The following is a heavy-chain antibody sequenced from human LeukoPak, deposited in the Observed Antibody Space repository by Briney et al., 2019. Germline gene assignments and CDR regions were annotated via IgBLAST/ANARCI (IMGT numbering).Heavy chain of an antibody. Sequence: PSETLSLTYAVYGGSFSGYYWSWIRQPPGKGLEWIGEINHSGSTNYNPSLKSRVTISVDTSKNQFSLKLSSVTAADTAVYYCARERSERWLQLTDAFDIWGQGTMVTVSS. V-gene: IGHV4-34*01. CDR3: ARERSERWLQLTDAFDI. CDR1: GGSFSGYY. CDR2: INHSGST. D-gene: IGHD5-24*01. J-gene: IGHJ3*02.